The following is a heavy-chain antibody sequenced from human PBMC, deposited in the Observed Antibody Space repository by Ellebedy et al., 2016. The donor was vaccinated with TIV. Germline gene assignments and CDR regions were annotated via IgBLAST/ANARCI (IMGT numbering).Heavy chain of an antibody. Sequence: PGGSLRLSCAASGFTFRNNSMSWVRQAPRKGLEWVATISGTGYNTDYGDSVKGRFTISRDNSQNYLYLQMNSLTTEDTALYYCGIGTVGATLIDYWGQGTLVTVSS. D-gene: IGHD1-26*01. CDR1: GFTFRNNS. V-gene: IGHV3-43*02. CDR2: ISGTGYNT. CDR3: GIGTVGATLIDY. J-gene: IGHJ4*02.